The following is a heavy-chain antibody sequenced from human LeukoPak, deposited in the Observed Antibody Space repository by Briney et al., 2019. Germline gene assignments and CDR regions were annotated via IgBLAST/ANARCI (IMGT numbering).Heavy chain of an antibody. CDR2: ISSGGGAT. V-gene: IGHV3-23*01. D-gene: IGHD5-18*01. CDR3: AELRYSYGSNFDY. J-gene: IGHJ4*02. CDR1: GFTFSSYA. Sequence: PGGSLRLSCAASGFTFSSYAMSWVRQAPGRGLEWVSAISSGGGATYYADSVKGRFTISRDDSRTTLYLQLNSLRAEDTAVYYCAELRYSYGSNFDYWGQGTLVTVSS.